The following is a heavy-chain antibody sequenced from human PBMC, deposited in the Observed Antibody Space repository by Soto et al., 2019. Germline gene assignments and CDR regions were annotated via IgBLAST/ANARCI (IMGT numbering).Heavy chain of an antibody. J-gene: IGHJ3*02. D-gene: IGHD3-9*01. Sequence: GASVKVSCKAPRYTFTSYGISWVRQAPGQRLEWMGWISAYNGNTNYVQKLQGRVTVTTDTSTSTAYMELRSLRSDDTAVYYCARDEAYYDILTGRAAFDIWGQGTMVTVSS. CDR1: RYTFTSYG. V-gene: IGHV1-18*01. CDR3: ARDEAYYDILTGRAAFDI. CDR2: ISAYNGNT.